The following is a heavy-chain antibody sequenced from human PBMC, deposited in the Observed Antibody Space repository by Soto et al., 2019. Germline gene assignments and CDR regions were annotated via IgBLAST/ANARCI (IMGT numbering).Heavy chain of an antibody. CDR1: GYTFNSYY. Sequence: ASAKVSCKASGYTFNSYYMQWVRQAPGQGLEWMGIINPSGGSTSYAQKFQGRVTMTRDTSTSTVYMELSSLRSEDTAVYYCARGRITMIVVVPGMDVWGQGTTVTVSS. J-gene: IGHJ6*02. D-gene: IGHD3-22*01. CDR2: INPSGGST. V-gene: IGHV1-46*02. CDR3: ARGRITMIVVVPGMDV.